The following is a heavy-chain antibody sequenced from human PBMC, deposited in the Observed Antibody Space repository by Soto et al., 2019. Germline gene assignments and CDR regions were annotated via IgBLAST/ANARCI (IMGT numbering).Heavy chain of an antibody. V-gene: IGHV4-30-4*01. CDR2: IYHSGST. CDR1: GGSISSGDYY. Sequence: QVQLQESGPGLVKPSQTLSLTCTVSGGSISSGDYYWTWIRQPPGKGLEWIGYIYHSGSTYYNPSLKSRVTISVDTSKNQFSLKLSSVTAADTAVYYGARGAHDFWSGGNWFDPWGQGTLVTVSS. J-gene: IGHJ5*02. D-gene: IGHD3-3*01. CDR3: ARGAHDFWSGGNWFDP.